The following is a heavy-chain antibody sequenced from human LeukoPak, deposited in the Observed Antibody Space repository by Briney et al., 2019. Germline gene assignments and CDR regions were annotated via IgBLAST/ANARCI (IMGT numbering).Heavy chain of an antibody. Sequence: GGSLRLSCAASGFTFSSYWMSWVRQAPGKGLEWVANIKQDGSEKYYVDSVKGRFTISRDNAKNSLYPQMNSLRAEDTAVYYCARDYYDSSGYYLDYWGQGTLVTVSS. V-gene: IGHV3-7*01. CDR1: GFTFSSYW. CDR3: ARDYYDSSGYYLDY. D-gene: IGHD3-22*01. CDR2: IKQDGSEK. J-gene: IGHJ4*02.